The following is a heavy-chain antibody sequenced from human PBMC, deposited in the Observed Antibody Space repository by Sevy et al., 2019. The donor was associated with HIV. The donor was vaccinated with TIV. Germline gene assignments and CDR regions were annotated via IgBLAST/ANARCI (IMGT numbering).Heavy chain of an antibody. CDR2: IIPIFGTA. D-gene: IGHD4-4*01. V-gene: IGHV1-69*06. J-gene: IGHJ6*03. CDR1: GGTFSSYA. Sequence: ASVKVSCKASGGTFSSYAISWVRQAPGQGLEWMGGIIPIFGTANYAQKFQGRVTITADKSTSTTYMELSSLRSDDTAVYYWARAYSNYSCGDKYYYYMDVWGKGTTVTVS. CDR3: ARAYSNYSCGDKYYYYMDV.